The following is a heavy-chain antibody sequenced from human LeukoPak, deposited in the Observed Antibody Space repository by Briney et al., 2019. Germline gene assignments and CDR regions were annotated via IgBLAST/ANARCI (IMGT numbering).Heavy chain of an antibody. CDR2: IYYSGST. V-gene: IGHV4-39*01. CDR3: ARQGSGGSSSRSYYMDV. J-gene: IGHJ6*03. D-gene: IGHD6-6*01. Sequence: SETLSLTCTVSGGSISSSSYYWGWIRQPPGKGLEWIGSIYYSGSTYYNPSLKSRVTISVDTSKNQFSLKLSSVTAADTAVYYCARQGSGGSSSRSYYMDVWGKGTTVTVSS. CDR1: GGSISSSSYY.